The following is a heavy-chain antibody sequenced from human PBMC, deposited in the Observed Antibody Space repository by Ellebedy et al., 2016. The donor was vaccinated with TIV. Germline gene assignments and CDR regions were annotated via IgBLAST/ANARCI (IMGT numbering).Heavy chain of an antibody. D-gene: IGHD1-14*01. CDR2: TRDKANGYTT. CDR1: GFTFSDHY. J-gene: IGHJ4*02. Sequence: GGSLRLSCAASGFTFSDHYMDWVRQAPGKGLEWVGRTRDKANGYTTQYAASVKGRFTISRDGSSNSLFLQMSSLTTDDTAIYYCARRMRITSGPVDYWGQGTLVTVSS. V-gene: IGHV3-72*01. CDR3: ARRMRITSGPVDY.